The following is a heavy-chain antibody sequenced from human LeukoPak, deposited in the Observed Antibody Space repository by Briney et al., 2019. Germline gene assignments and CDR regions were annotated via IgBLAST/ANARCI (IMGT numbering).Heavy chain of an antibody. V-gene: IGHV1-18*01. CDR3: VRGDTVTTEPGWFDP. J-gene: IGHJ5*02. D-gene: IGHD4-17*01. CDR2: ISAYNGNT. CDR1: GYTFTSYG. Sequence: ASVKVSCKASGYTFTSYGISWVRQAPGQGLEWMGWISAYNGNTNYAQKLQGRVTMTTDTSTSTAYMELRSLRSDGTAVYYCVRGDTVTTEPGWFDPWGQGTLVTVSS.